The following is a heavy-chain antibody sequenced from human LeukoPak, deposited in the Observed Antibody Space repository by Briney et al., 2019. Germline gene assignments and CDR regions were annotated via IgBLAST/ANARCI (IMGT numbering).Heavy chain of an antibody. Sequence: GGSLRLSCAASGFTFSNAWMTWVRQAPGKGLEWVGRIKSKTDGGSADYAAPVKGRFTISRDDSKNTLYLQMNSLKTEDTAVYYCTTQGTSGTGRVDYWGQGTLVTVSS. D-gene: IGHD1/OR15-1a*01. CDR1: GFTFSNAW. CDR2: IKSKTDGGSA. J-gene: IGHJ4*02. V-gene: IGHV3-15*01. CDR3: TTQGTSGTGRVDY.